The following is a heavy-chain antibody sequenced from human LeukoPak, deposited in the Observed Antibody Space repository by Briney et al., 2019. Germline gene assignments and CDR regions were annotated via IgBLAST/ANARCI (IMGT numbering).Heavy chain of an antibody. CDR1: GGSFSGYY. J-gene: IGHJ4*02. CDR3: ARGIGDFWSGYYKTLDY. CDR2: INHSGST. V-gene: IGHV4-34*01. D-gene: IGHD3-3*01. Sequence: SETLSLTCAVYGGSFSGYYWSWIRQPPGKGLEWIGGINHSGSTNYNPSLKSRVTISVDTSKNQFSLKLSSVTAADTAVYYCARGIGDFWSGYYKTLDYWGQGTLVTVSS.